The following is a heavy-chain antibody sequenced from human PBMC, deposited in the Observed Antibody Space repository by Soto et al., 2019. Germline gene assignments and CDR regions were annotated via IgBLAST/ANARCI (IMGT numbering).Heavy chain of an antibody. D-gene: IGHD1-1*01. CDR3: ARGRYGDY. CDR2: ISAHNGNT. Sequence: QVHLVQSGAEVKKPGASVKVSCKASGYTFTSYGITWVRQAPGQGLEWMGWISAHNGNTDYAQKLQGRGIVTRDTSASTAQMELRSLVSDDSAVYYCARGRYGDYWGQGALVTVSS. CDR1: GYTFTSYG. V-gene: IGHV1-18*01. J-gene: IGHJ4*02.